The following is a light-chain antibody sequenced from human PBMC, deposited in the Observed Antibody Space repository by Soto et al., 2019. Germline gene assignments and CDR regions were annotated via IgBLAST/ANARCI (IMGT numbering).Light chain of an antibody. CDR1: SSDVGSYNL. J-gene: IGLJ1*01. V-gene: IGLV2-23*01. CDR2: EGN. CDR3: CSYAGTNTVV. Sequence: QSVLTQPASVSGSPGQWITISCTGTSSDVGSYNLVSWYQQHPGKAPKLMIYEGNKRPSGVSNRFSSSKSANTASLTISGLQTEDEADYYCCSYAGTNTVVFGTGTKLTVL.